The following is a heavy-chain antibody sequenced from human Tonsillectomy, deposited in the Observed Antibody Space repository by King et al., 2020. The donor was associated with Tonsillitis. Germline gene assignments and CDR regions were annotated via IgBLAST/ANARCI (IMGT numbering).Heavy chain of an antibody. D-gene: IGHD6-19*01. CDR2: ISSSGSSI. V-gene: IGHV3-48*03. CDR1: GFTFSSYE. J-gene: IGHJ4*02. Sequence: VQLVESGGGLVQPGGSLRLSCAASGFTFSSYEMNWVRQAPGKGLEWVSYISSSGSSIYYADSVKGRITISRDNAKNSLYLQMNSLRAEDTAVYYCARERDLGWNYFDYWGQGTLVTVSS. CDR3: ARERDLGWNYFDY.